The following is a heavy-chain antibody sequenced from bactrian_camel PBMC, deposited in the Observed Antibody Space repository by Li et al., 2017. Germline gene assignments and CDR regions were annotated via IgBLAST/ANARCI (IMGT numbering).Heavy chain of an antibody. D-gene: IGHD3*01. V-gene: IGHV3-1*01. CDR3: TKDRSYGTRNWVQST. Sequence: VQRVESGGGLVQPGGSLRLSCAASGFTGFTFDEHTMGWVRQAPGKGLEWVSGISGISNTGASTYYADSVKGRFTISRDNAKNMLYLQMNSLKPEDTAIYYCTKDRSYGTRNWVQSTRGQGTQVT. CDR2: ISGISNTGAST. CDR1: GFTGFTFDEHT. J-gene: IGHJ4*01.